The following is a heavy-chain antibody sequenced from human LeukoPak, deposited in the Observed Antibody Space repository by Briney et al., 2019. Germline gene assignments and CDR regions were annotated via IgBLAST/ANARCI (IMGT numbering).Heavy chain of an antibody. CDR3: SRSSAAAGAVDY. CDR1: GYSFTAHY. Sequence: ASVKVSCKASGYSFTAHYIQWVRQAPGQGLKWMGWINPNTGGTNYAQKFQGRVTMTSDTSITTAYMGLSSLSSDDTAVYFCSRSSAAAGAVDYWGQGTLVTVSS. D-gene: IGHD6-13*01. J-gene: IGHJ4*02. CDR2: INPNTGGT. V-gene: IGHV1-2*02.